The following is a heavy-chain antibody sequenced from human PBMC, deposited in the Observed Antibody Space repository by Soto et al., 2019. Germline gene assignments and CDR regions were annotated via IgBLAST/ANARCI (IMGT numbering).Heavy chain of an antibody. CDR1: GDSISSKSAT. V-gene: IGHV6-1*01. D-gene: IGHD6-19*01. J-gene: IGHJ6*02. CDR3: ARGPGVLVAGYGLDV. CDR2: TYYRPKWYY. Sequence: SQTLSLTCVIAGDSISSKSATWNWIRQSPSRGLEWLGRTYYRPKWYYDYAVSVTGRITINVDTSKNQFTLQVSSVTPEDTAVYYCARGPGVLVAGYGLDVWGQGTAVTVSS.